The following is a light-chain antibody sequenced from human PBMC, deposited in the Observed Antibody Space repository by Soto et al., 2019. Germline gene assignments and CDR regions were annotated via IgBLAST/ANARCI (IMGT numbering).Light chain of an antibody. CDR1: SSNIGSNT. V-gene: IGLV1-44*01. J-gene: IGLJ2*01. CDR2: SNN. Sequence: QSVLTQPPSASGTPGQRVTISCSGSSSNIGSNTVNWYQQLPGTAPKLLIYSNNQLPSAVPDRFSGSKSGTSASLAISGLQSEDEADYYCAAWDDSLNGVVFGGGTKLTVL. CDR3: AAWDDSLNGVV.